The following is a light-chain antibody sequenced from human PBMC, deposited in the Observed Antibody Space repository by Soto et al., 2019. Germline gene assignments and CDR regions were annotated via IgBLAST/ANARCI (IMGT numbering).Light chain of an antibody. CDR2: GVS. CDR1: QSGRDMY. J-gene: IGKJ1*01. Sequence: EIVLTQSPGTLSLSPGERATLSCRASQSGRDMYLAWYQQKPGQPPRLLIYGVSSRAYGIPDRFSGSGSGTGFTLTISRLEPEDFAVYYCQHYGYPQWTFGQGTKVDIK. CDR3: QHYGYPQWT. V-gene: IGKV3-20*01.